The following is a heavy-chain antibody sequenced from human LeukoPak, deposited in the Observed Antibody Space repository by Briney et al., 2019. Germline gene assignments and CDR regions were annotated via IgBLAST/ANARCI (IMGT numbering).Heavy chain of an antibody. CDR1: GDXIISKIYY. Sequence: PSETLSLTCTVSGDXIISKIYYWGWIRQSPGKGLEWVGSSYYSGSTYYNPSLKSRVTISVDTSRNQFSLKLSSVTAADTAVYYCARVRYSDVLTGYYGDGYFDYWGQGTLVTVSS. CDR2: SYYSGST. CDR3: ARVRYSDVLTGYYGDGYFDY. J-gene: IGHJ4*02. D-gene: IGHD3-9*01. V-gene: IGHV4-39*07.